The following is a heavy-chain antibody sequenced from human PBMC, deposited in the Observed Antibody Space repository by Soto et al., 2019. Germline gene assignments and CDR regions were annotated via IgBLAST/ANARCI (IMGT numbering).Heavy chain of an antibody. Sequence: GSLRLSCAASGFTFSSYAMHWVRQAPGKGLEWVAVISYDGSNKYYADSVKGRFTISRDNSKNTLYLQMNSLRAEDTAVYYCARAWYYDFWSGSQDWGQGTLVTVSS. CDR3: ARAWYYDFWSGSQD. J-gene: IGHJ4*02. V-gene: IGHV3-30-3*01. CDR1: GFTFSSYA. CDR2: ISYDGSNK. D-gene: IGHD3-3*01.